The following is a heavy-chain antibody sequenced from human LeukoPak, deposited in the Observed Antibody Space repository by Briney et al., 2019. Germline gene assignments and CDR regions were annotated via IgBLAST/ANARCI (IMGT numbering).Heavy chain of an antibody. CDR3: ARVGGSYRPFDY. D-gene: IGHD1-26*01. CDR1: GGSFSGYY. Sequence: SETLSLTCAVYGGSFSGYYWSWIRQPPGKGLEWIGEINHSGSTNCNPSLKSRVTISVDTSKNQFSLKLSSVTAADTAVYYCARVGGSYRPFDYWGQGTLVTVSS. J-gene: IGHJ4*02. V-gene: IGHV4-34*01. CDR2: INHSGST.